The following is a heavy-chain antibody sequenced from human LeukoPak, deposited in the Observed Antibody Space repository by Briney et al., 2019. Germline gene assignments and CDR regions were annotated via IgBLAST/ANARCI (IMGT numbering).Heavy chain of an antibody. Sequence: GGSLRLSCAASGFTSSSYSMNRVRPAPGKRLEWVSSIRSSSSYIYYADSVKGLFIISRNNAKNSLYLQMNSLRAEDTAVYYCARDHITIFGVVTYYFDYWGQGTLVTVSS. CDR1: GFTSSSYS. D-gene: IGHD3-3*01. CDR3: ARDHITIFGVVTYYFDY. CDR2: IRSSSSYI. J-gene: IGHJ4*02. V-gene: IGHV3-21*01.